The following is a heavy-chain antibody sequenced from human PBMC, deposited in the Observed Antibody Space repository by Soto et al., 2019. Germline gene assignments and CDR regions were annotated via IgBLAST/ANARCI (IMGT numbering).Heavy chain of an antibody. V-gene: IGHV3-30-3*01. CDR3: ARGGDYDYVWGSYRYTDY. J-gene: IGHJ4*02. D-gene: IGHD3-16*02. CDR1: GFTFSSYA. CDR2: ISYDGSNK. Sequence: QVQLVESGGGVVQPGRSLRLSCAASGFTFSSYAMHWVRQAPGKRLEWVAVISYDGSNKYYADSVKGRFTISRDNSKNTLYLQMNSLRAEDTAVYYCARGGDYDYVWGSYRYTDYWGQGTLVTVSS.